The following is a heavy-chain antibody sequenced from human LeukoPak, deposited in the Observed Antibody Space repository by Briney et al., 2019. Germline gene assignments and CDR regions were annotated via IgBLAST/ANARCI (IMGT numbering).Heavy chain of an antibody. CDR2: IYHSGST. D-gene: IGHD2-2*02. J-gene: IGHJ4*02. CDR3: ARDVGYCSSTSCYTSYYFDY. CDR1: GGSISSSNW. V-gene: IGHV4-4*02. Sequence: SGTLSLTCAVSGGSISSSNWWSWVRQPPGKGLEWIGEIYHSGSTNYNPSLKSRVTISVDESKNQFSLKLSSVTAADTAVYYCARDVGYCSSTSCYTSYYFDYWGQGTLVTVSS.